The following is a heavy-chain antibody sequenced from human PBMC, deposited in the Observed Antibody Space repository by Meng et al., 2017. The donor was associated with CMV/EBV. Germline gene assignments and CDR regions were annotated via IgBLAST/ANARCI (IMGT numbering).Heavy chain of an antibody. CDR2: ISAYNGNT. CDR1: GYTFTSYG. D-gene: IGHD6-13*01. Sequence: ASVKVSCKASGYTFTSYGISWVRQAPGQGLEWMGWISAYNGNTNYAQKLQGRVTMTTDTSTSTAYMELRSPRSDDTAVYYCAAWGAAADPFDYWGQGTLVTVSS. J-gene: IGHJ4*02. CDR3: AAWGAAADPFDY. V-gene: IGHV1-18*01.